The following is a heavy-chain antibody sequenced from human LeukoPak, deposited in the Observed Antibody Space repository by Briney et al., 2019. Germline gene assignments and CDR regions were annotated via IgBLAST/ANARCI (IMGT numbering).Heavy chain of an antibody. CDR2: ISSSGSTI. CDR3: AREIGDIVVVPAATDYYYYYYMDV. D-gene: IGHD2-2*01. J-gene: IGHJ6*03. Sequence: GGSLRLSCAASGFTFSDYYMSWIRQAPGKGLEWVSYISSSGSTIYYADSVKGRFTISRDNAKNSLYLQMNSLRAEDTAVYYCAREIGDIVVVPAATDYYYYYYMDVWGKGTAVTVSS. V-gene: IGHV3-11*04. CDR1: GFTFSDYY.